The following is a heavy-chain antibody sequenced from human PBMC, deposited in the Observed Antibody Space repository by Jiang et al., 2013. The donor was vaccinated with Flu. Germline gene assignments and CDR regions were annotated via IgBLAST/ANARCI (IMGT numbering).Heavy chain of an antibody. V-gene: IGHV1-18*01. J-gene: IGHJ6*02. CDR3: AGGSPADYGMDV. D-gene: IGHD3-10*01. CDR1: GYTFTSYG. Sequence: GAEVKKPGASVMVSCKASGYTFTSYGISWVRQAPGQGLEWMGWISPYTGNTNEAQKFQARVTMTTDTSTNTAYMELRSLRVDDTAVYYCAGGSPADYGMDVWGQGTTVTVSS. CDR2: ISPYTGNT.